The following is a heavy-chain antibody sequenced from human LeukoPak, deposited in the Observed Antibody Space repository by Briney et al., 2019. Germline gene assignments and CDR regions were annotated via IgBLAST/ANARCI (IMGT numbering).Heavy chain of an antibody. D-gene: IGHD3-22*01. J-gene: IGHJ4*02. V-gene: IGHV1-3*01. CDR3: ARDQNYYDSSGYYFLDY. Sequence: GASVKVSCKASGYTFTSYAMHWVRQAPGQRLEWMGWINAGNGNTKYSQKFQGRVTITRDTSASTAYMELSSLRSEDTAVYYCARDQNYYDSSGYYFLDYWGQGPLATVS. CDR2: INAGNGNT. CDR1: GYTFTSYA.